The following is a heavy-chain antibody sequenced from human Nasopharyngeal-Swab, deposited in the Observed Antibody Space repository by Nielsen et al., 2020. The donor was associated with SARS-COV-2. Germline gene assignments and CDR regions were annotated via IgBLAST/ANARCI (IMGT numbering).Heavy chain of an antibody. J-gene: IGHJ6*04. CDR3: ARDLGDV. V-gene: IGHV3-30-3*01. Sequence: GGLLRPPCAPSGFTFSSYAMHWVRQAPGKGLEWVAVISYDGSNKYYAASVKGRFTISRDNSKNTLYLQMNSLRAEDTAVYYCARDLGDVWGKGTTVTVSS. CDR2: ISYDGSNK. CDR1: GFTFSSYA.